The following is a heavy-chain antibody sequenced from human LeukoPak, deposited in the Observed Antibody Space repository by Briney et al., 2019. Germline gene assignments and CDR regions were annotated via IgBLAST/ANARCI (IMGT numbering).Heavy chain of an antibody. Sequence: GRSLRLSCTASGFTFGDYAMTWVRQAPGRGLEWVGFIRSKAYGGTTDYAASVKGRFTISRDDSKSIAYLQMNSLKTEDTAVYYCTKPGYYDFWSGTDWGQGTLVTVSS. V-gene: IGHV3-49*04. D-gene: IGHD3-3*01. J-gene: IGHJ4*02. CDR3: TKPGYYDFWSGTD. CDR2: IRSKAYGGTT. CDR1: GFTFGDYA.